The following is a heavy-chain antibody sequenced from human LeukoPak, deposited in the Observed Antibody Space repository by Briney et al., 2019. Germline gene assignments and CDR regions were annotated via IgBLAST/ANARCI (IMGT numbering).Heavy chain of an antibody. J-gene: IGHJ6*02. CDR2: ISSSSSTI. Sequence: PGGSLRLSCAASGFTFSSYSMSWVRQAPGKGLEWVSYISSSSSTIYYADSVKGRFTISRDNAKNPLYLQMNSLRAEDTAVYYCARDGTISYYYYYGMDVWGQGTTVTVSS. V-gene: IGHV3-48*01. CDR3: ARDGTISYYYYYGMDV. CDR1: GFTFSSYS. D-gene: IGHD3-3*01.